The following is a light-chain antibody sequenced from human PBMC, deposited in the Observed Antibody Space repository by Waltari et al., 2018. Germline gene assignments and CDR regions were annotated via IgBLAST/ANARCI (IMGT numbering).Light chain of an antibody. CDR2: LTH. V-gene: IGLV1-47*01. CDR1: IPNIGTHY. Sequence: QSVLTQPPSASGTPGQSVTISCSGSIPNIGTHYVYWYQPLPGTAPKLLIYLTHQRPSGVPDRFSASKSGTSASLAISGLRFEDEADYYCATRDEGPTVVFGGGTKLTVL. J-gene: IGLJ2*01. CDR3: ATRDEGPTVV.